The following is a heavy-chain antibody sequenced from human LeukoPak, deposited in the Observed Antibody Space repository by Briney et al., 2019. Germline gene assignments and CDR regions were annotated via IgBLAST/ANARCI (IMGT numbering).Heavy chain of an antibody. CDR1: GFTFDDYG. V-gene: IGHV3-21*01. CDR3: VREAAATLFDY. J-gene: IGHJ4*02. D-gene: IGHD1-26*01. Sequence: GGSLRLSCAASGFTFDDYGMSWVRQAPGKGLEWVAAISSSSRDIFYADSVKGRFSISRDNTQNSLSLRMNSLRAEDTAVYYCVREAAATLFDYWGQGTLVTVSS. CDR2: ISSSSRDI.